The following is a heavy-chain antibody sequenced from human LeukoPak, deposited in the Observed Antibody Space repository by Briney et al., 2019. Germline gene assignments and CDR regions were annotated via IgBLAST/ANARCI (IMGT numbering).Heavy chain of an antibody. J-gene: IGHJ4*02. D-gene: IGHD7-27*01. CDR2: MNPNSGNT. CDR3: ARHLRDANWGYTLDY. V-gene: IGHV1-8*01. Sequence: ASVKVSCKASGYTFTSYDINWVRQATGQGLEWMGWMNPNSGNTGYAQKLQGRVTMTRNTSISTAYMELSSLRPEDTAVYYCARHLRDANWGYTLDYWGQGTLVTVSS. CDR1: GYTFTSYD.